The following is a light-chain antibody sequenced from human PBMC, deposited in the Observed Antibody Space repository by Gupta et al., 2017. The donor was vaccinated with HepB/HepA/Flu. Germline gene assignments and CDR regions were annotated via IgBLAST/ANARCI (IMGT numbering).Light chain of an antibody. V-gene: IGLV2-14*03. Sequence: SALPQPASVSGSPGQSITISCTGTSSDVGGYNYVSWYQQHPGKAPKLMIYDVSNRPPGVSNRFSGSKSGNTAALTISGRQAEDEADYYCSAYTSSLYVFGTGTKVTVL. J-gene: IGLJ1*01. CDR2: DVS. CDR3: SAYTSSLYV. CDR1: SSDVGGYNY.